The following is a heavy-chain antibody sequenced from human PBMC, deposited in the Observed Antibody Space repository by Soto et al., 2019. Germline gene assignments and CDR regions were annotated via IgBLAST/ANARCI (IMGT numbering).Heavy chain of an antibody. CDR1: GGSISSGGYY. CDR2: IYYSAST. Sequence: SETLSLTCTVSGGSISSGGYYWSWIRQHPGKGLEWIGYIYYSASTNYSPSLKSRVTISVDTSKNQFSLNLSSVTAADTAVYYCARHLPYCGGDCYSLDYWGQGTLVTVSS. J-gene: IGHJ4*02. CDR3: ARHLPYCGGDCYSLDY. V-gene: IGHV4-61*08. D-gene: IGHD2-21*02.